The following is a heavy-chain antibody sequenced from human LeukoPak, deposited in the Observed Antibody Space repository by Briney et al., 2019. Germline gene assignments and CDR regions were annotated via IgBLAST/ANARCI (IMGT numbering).Heavy chain of an antibody. D-gene: IGHD2-21*02. CDR2: ISGSGSST. V-gene: IGHV3-23*01. CDR1: GFTLSSYA. J-gene: IGHJ4*02. Sequence: GGSLRLSCAASGFTLSSYAMAWVRQAPGKGVQWVSAISGSGSSTYYADSVKGRFTISRDNSKNTLFLQMNSLRAEDTAVYYCAGSSCGGNCYSGFDYWGQGTLVTVSS. CDR3: AGSSCGGNCYSGFDY.